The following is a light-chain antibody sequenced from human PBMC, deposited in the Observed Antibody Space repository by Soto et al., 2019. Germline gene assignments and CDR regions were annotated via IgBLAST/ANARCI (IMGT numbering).Light chain of an antibody. CDR1: QSVSSSY. Sequence: EIVLTQSPGTLSLSPGERATLSCKASQSVSSSYLAWYQQKPGQAPRLLIYGASSRATGIPDRFSGSGSGTDFTLTISRLEPEDFAVYYCPHYGWSPTFGGGTKVDI. V-gene: IGKV3-20*01. CDR3: PHYGWSPT. CDR2: GAS. J-gene: IGKJ4*01.